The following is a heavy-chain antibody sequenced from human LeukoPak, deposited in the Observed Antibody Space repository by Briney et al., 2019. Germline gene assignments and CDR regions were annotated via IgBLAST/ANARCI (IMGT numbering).Heavy chain of an antibody. CDR1: GYTFTSYG. Sequence: ASVKVSCKASGYTFTSYGISWVRQAPGPGLERMGWISAYNGNTNYAQKLQGRVTMTTDTSTSTAYMELRSLRSDDTAVYYCARDLVAITGIGNWFDPWGQGTLVTVSS. CDR3: ARDLVAITGIGNWFDP. V-gene: IGHV1-18*01. J-gene: IGHJ5*02. D-gene: IGHD1-20*01. CDR2: ISAYNGNT.